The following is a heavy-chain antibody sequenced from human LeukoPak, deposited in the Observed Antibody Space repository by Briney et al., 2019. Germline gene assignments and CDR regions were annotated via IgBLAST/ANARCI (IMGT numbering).Heavy chain of an antibody. CDR3: ARVVDTAMVRGTRYYYYMDV. Sequence: SETLSLTCTVSSGSISTSNYYWGWVRQPPGKALEWIGNIFYSGSTNYNPSLKSRVTISVDTSKNQFSLKLSSVTAADTAVYYCARVVDTAMVRGTRYYYYMDVWGKGTTVTVSS. J-gene: IGHJ6*03. V-gene: IGHV4-61*05. CDR1: SGSISTSNYY. D-gene: IGHD5-18*01. CDR2: IFYSGST.